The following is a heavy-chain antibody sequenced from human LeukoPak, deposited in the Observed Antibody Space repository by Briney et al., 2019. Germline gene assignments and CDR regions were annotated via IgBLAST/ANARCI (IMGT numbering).Heavy chain of an antibody. V-gene: IGHV3-21*01. D-gene: IGHD3-22*01. Sequence: GGSLRLSCAASGFTFSSYSMNWVRQAPGKGLEWVSSISSGSGFIYYADPVKGRFTVSRDNAKNSVFLQMNSLRVEDTAVYYCARGSPYDSSGPLDYWGQGTLVTVSS. CDR3: ARGSPYDSSGPLDY. CDR2: ISSGSGFI. J-gene: IGHJ4*02. CDR1: GFTFSSYS.